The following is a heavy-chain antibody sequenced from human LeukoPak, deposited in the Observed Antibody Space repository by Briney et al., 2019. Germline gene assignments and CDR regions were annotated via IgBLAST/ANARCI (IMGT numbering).Heavy chain of an antibody. CDR1: GRSISSHY. CDR3: ARVWGSSWYFDY. V-gene: IGHV4-4*07. D-gene: IGHD6-13*01. J-gene: IGHJ4*02. Sequence: PSETLSLTCPVAGRSISSHYWSWIRHPAGEGLEWIGRIYTSGSTNQNPSLKSRVTMSVDTSKSQFSLKLSSLTAADTAVYYCARVWGSSWYFDYWGQGTLVSVSS. CDR2: IYTSGST.